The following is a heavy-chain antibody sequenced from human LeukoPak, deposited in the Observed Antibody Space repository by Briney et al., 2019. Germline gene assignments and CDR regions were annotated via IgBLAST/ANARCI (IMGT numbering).Heavy chain of an antibody. CDR3: AGMVRGAAAYYYYYCGMDV. D-gene: IGHD3-10*01. CDR2: INYSGST. V-gene: IGHV4-34*01. J-gene: IGHJ6*02. Sequence: PSETLSLTCAVYGGSFSGYYWSWIRQPPGKGLEWIGEINYSGSTNYNPSLKSRVTISVDTSKNQFSLKLSSVTAADTAVYYCAGMVRGAAAYYYYYCGMDVWGQGTTVTVSS. CDR1: GGSFSGYY.